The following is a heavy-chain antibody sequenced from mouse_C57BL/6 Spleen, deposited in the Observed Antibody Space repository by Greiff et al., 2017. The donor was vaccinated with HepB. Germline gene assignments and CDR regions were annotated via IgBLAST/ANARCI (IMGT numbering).Heavy chain of an antibody. CDR2: INPNNGGT. CDR3: ALICYYGSSYGRAMDY. CDR1: GYTFTDYN. Sequence: EVQLVESGPELVKPGASVKISCKASGYTFTDYNMDWVKQSHGQSLEWIGDINPNNGGTIYNQKFKGKATLTVDKSSSTAYMERRSLTSEDTAVYYCALICYYGSSYGRAMDYWGQGTSDTVSS. J-gene: IGHJ4*01. D-gene: IGHD1-1*01. V-gene: IGHV1-18*01.